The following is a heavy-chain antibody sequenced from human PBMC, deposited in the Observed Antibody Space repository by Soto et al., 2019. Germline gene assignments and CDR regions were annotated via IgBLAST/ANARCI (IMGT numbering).Heavy chain of an antibody. Sequence: QVQLVXXXAEVKKPGASVKVSCKASGYTFTNYGISWVRQAPGQGLEXMGWISGYNGNTKYAQKFQGRVTMTTDTPTNTAYMDLRSLRSDDTAVYYCARDREYYYDSSGNYYYHYGMDVWGQGTTVTVS. CDR2: ISGYNGNT. V-gene: IGHV1-18*04. CDR3: ARDREYYYDSSGNYYYHYGMDV. CDR1: GYTFTNYG. D-gene: IGHD3-22*01. J-gene: IGHJ6*02.